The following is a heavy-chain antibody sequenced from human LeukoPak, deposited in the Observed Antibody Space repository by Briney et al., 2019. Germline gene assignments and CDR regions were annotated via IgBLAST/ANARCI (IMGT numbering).Heavy chain of an antibody. V-gene: IGHV4-34*01. CDR2: INHSGST. Sequence: PSETLSLTCAVYGGSFSGYHWSWIRQPPGKGLEWIGEINHSGSTNYNPSLKSRVTISVDTSKNQFSLKLSSVTAADTAVYYCARGASSGWLFDYWGQGTLVTVSS. CDR3: ARGASSGWLFDY. CDR1: GGSFSGYH. D-gene: IGHD6-19*01. J-gene: IGHJ4*02.